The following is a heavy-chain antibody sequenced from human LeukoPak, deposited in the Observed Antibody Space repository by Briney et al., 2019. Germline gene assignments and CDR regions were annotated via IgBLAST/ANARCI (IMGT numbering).Heavy chain of an antibody. D-gene: IGHD1-26*01. J-gene: IGHJ6*03. CDR1: GFTFSSDC. V-gene: IGHV3-21*01. Sequence: PGGSLRLSCAASGFTFSSDCMKWVSQAPGEGLGWVSSIRSSSSYISYADSVKGRFTISRDNAKNSLYLQTNSLRAEDTAVYYCARGQRAHVEWYYYMHVWGKGTTVTVSS. CDR3: ARGQRAHVEWYYYMHV. CDR2: IRSSSSYI.